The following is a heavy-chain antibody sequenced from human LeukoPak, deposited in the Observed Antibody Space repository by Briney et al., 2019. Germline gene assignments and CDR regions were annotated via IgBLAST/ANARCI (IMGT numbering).Heavy chain of an antibody. Sequence: PGGALRLSCAASGFTFSSYGMHWVRQAPGKGLDGVAVISYDGSNKYYADSVKGRFTISRDNSKNTLYLQMNSLRAEDTAVYYCAKGDYGDDEGDWFDPWGQGTLVTVSS. V-gene: IGHV3-30*18. D-gene: IGHD4-17*01. CDR1: GFTFSSYG. J-gene: IGHJ5*02. CDR2: ISYDGSNK. CDR3: AKGDYGDDEGDWFDP.